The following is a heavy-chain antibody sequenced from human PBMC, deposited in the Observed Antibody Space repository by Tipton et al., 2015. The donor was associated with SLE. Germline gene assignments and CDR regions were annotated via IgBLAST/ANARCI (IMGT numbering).Heavy chain of an antibody. CDR2: INHSGST. Sequence: LRLSCAASGFTVSSKYMSWVRQAPGKGLEWIGEINHSGSTNYNPSLKSRVTISVDTSKNQFSLKLSSVTAADTAVYYCAIPLEGEGRYGMDVWGQGTTVTVSS. J-gene: IGHJ6*02. CDR1: GFTVSSKY. CDR3: AIPLEGEGRYGMDV. D-gene: IGHD1-1*01. V-gene: IGHV4-34*08.